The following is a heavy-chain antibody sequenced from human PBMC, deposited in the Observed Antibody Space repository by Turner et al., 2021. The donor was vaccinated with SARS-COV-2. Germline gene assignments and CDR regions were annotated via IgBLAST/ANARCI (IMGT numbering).Heavy chain of an antibody. CDR2: ISYDGRNK. V-gene: IGHV3-30*04. D-gene: IGHD3-22*01. CDR1: GLTFISYA. J-gene: IGHJ1*01. CDR3: ARECDDSSGCAEYFQH. Sequence: QVQLVESGGGVVQPGGSLRLSCAASGLTFISYAMHWVRQDQGKGLEWVVVISYDGRNKYYEDSVKGRFTISRDNSKNTLYLQMNSMRAEDTAVYYCARECDDSSGCAEYFQHWGQGTLVTVSS.